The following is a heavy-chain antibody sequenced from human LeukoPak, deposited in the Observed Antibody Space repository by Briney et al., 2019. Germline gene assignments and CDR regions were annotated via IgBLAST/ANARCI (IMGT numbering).Heavy chain of an antibody. CDR3: ATVNTVASAGFDY. CDR1: GGTFSSYA. V-gene: IGHV1-69*13. D-gene: IGHD5-12*01. J-gene: IGHJ4*02. Sequence: GASVKVSCKASGGTFSSYALSWVRQAPGQGLEWMGEIFPIFGTSNNAQKFQGRVTITADDSTSTVYMEMSSLRSEDTAVYFCATVNTVASAGFDYWGQGTLVIGSS. CDR2: IFPIFGTS.